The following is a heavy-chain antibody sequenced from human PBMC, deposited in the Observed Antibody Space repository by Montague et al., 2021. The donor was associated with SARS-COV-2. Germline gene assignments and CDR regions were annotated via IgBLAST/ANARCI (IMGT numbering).Heavy chain of an antibody. J-gene: IGHJ6*02. V-gene: IGHV4-59*01. CDR3: ARVAFVAVAGTLLPYYYYYGMDV. CDR2: IYYSGST. Sequence: SETLSLTCTVSGGSISSYYWSWIRQPPGKGLEWIGHIYYSGSTNYNPSLKSRVTISVDTSKNQFSLKLSSVTAADMAVYYCARVAFVAVAGTLLPYYYYYGMDVWGRGTTVTVSS. D-gene: IGHD6-19*01. CDR1: GGSISSYY.